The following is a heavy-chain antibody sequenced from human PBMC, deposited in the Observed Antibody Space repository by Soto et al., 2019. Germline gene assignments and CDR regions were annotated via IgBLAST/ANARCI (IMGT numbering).Heavy chain of an antibody. Sequence: ASVKVSCKASGYIFTDYYMHWVRQAPGQELGWMGLINPSGGSTSYAQKFQGRVTMTRDTSTSTVYMELSSLRSEDTAVYYCARFTNSYYYYYGMDVWGQGTTVTVSS. CDR3: ARFTNSYYYYYGMDV. V-gene: IGHV1-46*01. CDR1: GYIFTDYY. D-gene: IGHD3-3*01. CDR2: INPSGGST. J-gene: IGHJ6*02.